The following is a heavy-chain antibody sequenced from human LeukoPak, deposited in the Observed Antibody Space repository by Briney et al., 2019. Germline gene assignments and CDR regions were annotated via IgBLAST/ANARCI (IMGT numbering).Heavy chain of an antibody. CDR2: INHSGST. D-gene: IGHD5-18*01. Sequence: PSETLSLTCAVYGGSFSGYYWSWIRQPPGKGLEWIGEINHSGSTNYNPSLKSRVTISVDTSKNQFSLKLSSVAAADTAVYYCAREVADTAMVKPFDYWGQGTLVTVSS. CDR3: AREVADTAMVKPFDY. V-gene: IGHV4-34*01. J-gene: IGHJ4*02. CDR1: GGSFSGYY.